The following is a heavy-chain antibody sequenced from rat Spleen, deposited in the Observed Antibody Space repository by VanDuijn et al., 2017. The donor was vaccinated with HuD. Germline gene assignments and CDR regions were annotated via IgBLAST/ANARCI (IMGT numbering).Heavy chain of an antibody. CDR3: ARRHYGYTDYFDY. Sequence: EVQLVESGGDLVQPGSPLKLSCAASGFTFSDYYMAWVRQAPKKGLEWVAFISYDGSSTYYRDSVKGRFTISRNNAKSTLSLQMDSLRSEDTATYYCARRHYGYTDYFDYWGQGVMVTVSS. D-gene: IGHD1-6*01. CDR2: ISYDGSST. V-gene: IGHV5-7*01. J-gene: IGHJ2*01. CDR1: GFTFSDYY.